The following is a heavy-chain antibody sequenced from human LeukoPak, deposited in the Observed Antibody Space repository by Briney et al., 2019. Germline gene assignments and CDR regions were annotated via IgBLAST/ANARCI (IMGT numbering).Heavy chain of an antibody. V-gene: IGHV1-18*01. Sequence: ASVKVSCKASGYTFSSDGISWVRQALGQGLEWMGWISSNNGNTKYAEKLQGRVTMTTDTSTSTAYMELSRLRSDDTAVYYCARVYYDFWSGYFPTYYYYYMDVWGKGTTVTVSS. D-gene: IGHD3-3*01. J-gene: IGHJ6*03. CDR1: GYTFSSDG. CDR3: ARVYYDFWSGYFPTYYYYYMDV. CDR2: ISSNNGNT.